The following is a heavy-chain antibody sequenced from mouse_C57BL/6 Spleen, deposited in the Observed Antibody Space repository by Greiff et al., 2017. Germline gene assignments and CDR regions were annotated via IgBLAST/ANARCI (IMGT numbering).Heavy chain of an antibody. CDR2: IDPETGGT. V-gene: IGHV1-15*01. Sequence: QVQLKQSGAELVRPGASVTLSCKASGYTFTDYEMHWVRQTPVHGLEWIGAIDPETGGTAYNQKFKGKAILTADKSSSTAYMELRSLTSEDSAVYYSTRGVVANAMDYWGQGTSVTVSS. J-gene: IGHJ4*01. CDR3: TRGVVANAMDY. CDR1: GYTFTDYE. D-gene: IGHD1-1*01.